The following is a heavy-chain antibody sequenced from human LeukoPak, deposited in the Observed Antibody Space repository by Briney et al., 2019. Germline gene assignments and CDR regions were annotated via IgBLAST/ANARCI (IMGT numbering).Heavy chain of an antibody. Sequence: LAGGSLRLSCAASGFTFSSYGMHWVRQAPGKGLEWVAFIRYDGSNKYYADSVKGRFTISRDNSKNTLYLQMNSLRAEDTAVYYCAKERSGSSSSWYTNYFDYWGRGTLVTVSS. CDR2: IRYDGSNK. V-gene: IGHV3-30*02. CDR1: GFTFSSYG. D-gene: IGHD6-13*01. J-gene: IGHJ4*02. CDR3: AKERSGSSSSWYTNYFDY.